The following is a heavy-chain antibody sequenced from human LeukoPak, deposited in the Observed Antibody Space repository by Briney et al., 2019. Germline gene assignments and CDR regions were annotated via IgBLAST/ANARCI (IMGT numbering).Heavy chain of an antibody. J-gene: IGHJ5*02. Sequence: PGGSLRLSCAASGFTFSSYSMSWVRQAPGKGLEWVSYISSSGSTIYYADSVKGRFTISRDNAKNSLYLQMNSLRAEDTAVYYCARDRRASGYSYGHNWFDPWGQGTLVTVSS. CDR2: ISSSGSTI. CDR3: ARDRRASGYSYGHNWFDP. D-gene: IGHD5-18*01. CDR1: GFTFSSYS. V-gene: IGHV3-48*04.